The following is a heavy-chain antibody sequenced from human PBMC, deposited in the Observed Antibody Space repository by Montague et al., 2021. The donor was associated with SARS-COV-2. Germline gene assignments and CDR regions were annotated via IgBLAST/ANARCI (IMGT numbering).Heavy chain of an antibody. CDR3: ARVFPRWLQFDPYFDY. CDR2: IYYSGST. CDR1: GGSISSYY. J-gene: IGHJ4*02. D-gene: IGHD5-24*01. V-gene: IGHV4-59*01. Sequence: TLFLTCPVSGGSISSYYWSWIRQPPGKGLEWIGYIYYSGSTNYNPSLKSRVTISVDTSKNQFSLKLSSVTAADTAVYYCARVFPRWLQFDPYFDYWGQGTLVTVSS.